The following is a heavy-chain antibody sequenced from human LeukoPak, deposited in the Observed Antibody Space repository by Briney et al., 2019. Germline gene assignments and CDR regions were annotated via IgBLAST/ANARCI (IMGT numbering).Heavy chain of an antibody. D-gene: IGHD3-9*01. J-gene: IGHJ4*02. V-gene: IGHV4-4*07. CDR1: GGSISSYY. CDR2: IHTNGST. CDR3: AREITYYDILTGPAYFDY. Sequence: SETLSLTCTVSGGSISSYYWSWIRQPAGNGLEWMGRIHTNGSTNYNPSLKRRVSMSVEAAKNQLSRKLSSVTAADSAVYYCAREITYYDILTGPAYFDYWGQGTLVTVSS.